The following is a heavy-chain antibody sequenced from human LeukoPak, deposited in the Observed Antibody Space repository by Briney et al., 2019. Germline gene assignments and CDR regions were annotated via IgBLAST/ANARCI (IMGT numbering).Heavy chain of an antibody. CDR2: IYHSGST. CDR3: ARHGSARGYFDY. Sequence: SETLSLTCTVSGGSISSGGYYWSWIRQPPGKGLEWIGYIYHSGSTYYNPSLKSRVTISVDRSKNQFSLRLSSVTAADTAVYYCARHGSARGYFDYWGQGTLVTVSS. V-gene: IGHV4-30-2*01. J-gene: IGHJ4*02. D-gene: IGHD2-15*01. CDR1: GGSISSGGYY.